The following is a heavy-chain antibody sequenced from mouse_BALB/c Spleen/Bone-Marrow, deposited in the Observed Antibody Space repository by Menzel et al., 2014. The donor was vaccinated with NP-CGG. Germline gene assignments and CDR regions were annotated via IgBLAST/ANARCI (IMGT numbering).Heavy chain of an antibody. J-gene: IGHJ3*01. CDR1: GYTFTSYW. CDR3: ARRAYGSGYGFAY. CDR2: INPTTGYT. V-gene: IGHV1-7*01. D-gene: IGHD1-1*01. Sequence: QVQLQQSGAELAKPGASVKMSCKASGYTFTSYWMHWVKQRPGQGLEWNGYINPTTGYTEYNQKFKDKATLTADKSSSTAYMQPSSLTSEDSAVYYCARRAYGSGYGFAYWGQGTLVTVSA.